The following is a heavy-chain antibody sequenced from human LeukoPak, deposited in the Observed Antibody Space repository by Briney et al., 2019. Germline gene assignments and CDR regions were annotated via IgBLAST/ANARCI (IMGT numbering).Heavy chain of an antibody. CDR3: ARGAPLDY. CDR1: GYSFSNYW. D-gene: IGHD3-16*01. CDR2: IYPGDSDI. V-gene: IGHV5-51*01. Sequence: PGESLKISCKGSGYSFSNYWIGWVRQMPGKGLEWMGIIYPGDSDIRYGPSFQGQVTISADTSISTAYLQWSSLKTSDSAIYYCARGAPLDYWGQGTLVTVSS. J-gene: IGHJ4*02.